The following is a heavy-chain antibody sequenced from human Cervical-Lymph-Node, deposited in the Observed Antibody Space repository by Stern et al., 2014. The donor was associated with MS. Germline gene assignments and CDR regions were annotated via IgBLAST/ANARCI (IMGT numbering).Heavy chain of an antibody. CDR2: IYYIGTT. CDR1: GGSISNYY. CDR3: ARHGDTSFVY. J-gene: IGHJ4*02. V-gene: IGHV4-59*08. Sequence: VQLLESGPGLVQPSETLSLTCTVSGGSISNYYWSWIRQPPGQGLEWIGFIYYIGTTHYNPSLKSRVTISVDTSKNQFSLRLSSVSVADTAVYYCARHGDTSFVYWGQGTLVTISS. D-gene: IGHD2-21*02.